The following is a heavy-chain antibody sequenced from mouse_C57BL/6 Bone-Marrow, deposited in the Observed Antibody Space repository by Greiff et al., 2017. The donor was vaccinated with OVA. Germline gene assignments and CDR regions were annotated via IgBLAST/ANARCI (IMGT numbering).Heavy chain of an antibody. CDR2: IDPSDSYT. CDR1: GYTFTSYW. J-gene: IGHJ2*01. CDR3: ARALITTDY. D-gene: IGHD1-1*01. V-gene: IGHV1-59*01. Sequence: VQLQQPGAELVRPGTSVKLSCKASGYTFTSYWMHWVKQRPGQGLEWIGVIDPSDSYTNYNQKFKGKATLTVDTSSSTAYMQLSSLTSEDSAVYYCARALITTDYWGQGTTPTVAS.